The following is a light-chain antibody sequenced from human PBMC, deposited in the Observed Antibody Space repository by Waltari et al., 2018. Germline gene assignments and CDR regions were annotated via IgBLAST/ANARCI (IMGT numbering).Light chain of an antibody. J-gene: IGKJ4*01. V-gene: IGKV3-15*01. CDR2: DAS. Sequence: EIVMTQFPATLSVSPGDRATLSCRASQNVRTKLAWYQHRPGQPPRLLIPDASTSASAIPPRFSGRGSGTDFTLTISSLQSEDFAVYYCQQYNEWSPLTFGGGTQIDIK. CDR1: QNVRTK. CDR3: QQYNEWSPLT.